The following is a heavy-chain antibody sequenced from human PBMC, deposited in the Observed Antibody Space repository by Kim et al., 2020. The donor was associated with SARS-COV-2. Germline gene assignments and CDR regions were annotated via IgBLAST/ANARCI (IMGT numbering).Heavy chain of an antibody. V-gene: IGHV1-3*01. J-gene: IGHJ4*02. D-gene: IGHD1-26*01. CDR3: ARGGEDLLYSFDY. Sequence: YYQKFQGGGTISRDTSASTAYLELSSLRSEDTAVYYCARGGEDLLYSFDYWGQGTLVTVSS.